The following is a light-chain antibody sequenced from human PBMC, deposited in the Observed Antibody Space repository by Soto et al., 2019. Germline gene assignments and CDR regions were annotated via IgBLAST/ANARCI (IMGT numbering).Light chain of an antibody. V-gene: IGLV2-8*02. CDR3: SSYAGSNNLV. CDR1: SSDVGGYNY. CDR2: EVT. J-gene: IGLJ2*01. Sequence: QSALTQPPSASRSPGQSVTLSCTGTSSDVGGYNYVSWYQQYPGKAPKLMIYEVTKRPSGVPDRFSGSKSGNTASLTVSGLQAEDEADYYCSSYAGSNNLVFGGGTKLTVL.